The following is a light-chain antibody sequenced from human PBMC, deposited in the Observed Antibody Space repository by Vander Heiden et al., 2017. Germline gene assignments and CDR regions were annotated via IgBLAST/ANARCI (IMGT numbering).Light chain of an antibody. V-gene: IGLV1-47*02. Sequence: QSVVPQPPSASGPPAQRVTISCSGTGSNIGSNYVYWYQQLPGAAPKLLIYGNDQRPSGVPDRFSGSKSGTSASLAISGLRSEDEADYYCAAWDDSRSGFYVFGTGTKVTVL. CDR3: AAWDDSRSGFYV. CDR1: GSNIGSNY. J-gene: IGLJ1*01. CDR2: GND.